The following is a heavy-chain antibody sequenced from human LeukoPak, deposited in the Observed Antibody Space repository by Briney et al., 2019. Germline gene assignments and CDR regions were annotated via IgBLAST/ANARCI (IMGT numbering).Heavy chain of an antibody. CDR3: ARRGDMVRGAAFDY. D-gene: IGHD3-10*01. CDR2: ISYDGSNK. J-gene: IGHJ4*02. CDR1: GFTFSSYA. V-gene: IGHV3-30-3*01. Sequence: GGSLRLSCAASGFTFSSYAMHWVRQAPGKGLEWVAVISYDGSNKYYADSVKGRFTISRDNSKNTLYLQMNSLRAEDTAVYYCARRGDMVRGAAFDYWGQGTLVTVSS.